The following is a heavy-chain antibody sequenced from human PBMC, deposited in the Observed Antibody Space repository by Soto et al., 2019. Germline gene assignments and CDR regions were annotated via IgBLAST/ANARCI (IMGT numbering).Heavy chain of an antibody. CDR1: GGSISSYY. Sequence: LSLTCTVSGGSISSYYWSWIRQPPGKGLEWIGYIYYSGSTNYNPSLKSRVTISVDTSKNQFSLKLSSVTAADTAVYYCARAENYYDFWSGSRNWFDPWGQGTLVTVSS. CDR3: ARAENYYDFWSGSRNWFDP. D-gene: IGHD3-3*01. J-gene: IGHJ5*02. V-gene: IGHV4-59*01. CDR2: IYYSGST.